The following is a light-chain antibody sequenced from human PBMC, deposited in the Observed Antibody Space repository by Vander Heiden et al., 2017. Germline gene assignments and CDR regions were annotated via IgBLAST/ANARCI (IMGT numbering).Light chain of an antibody. CDR1: QDISNY. Sequence: DIQLTQSPATLSVSVGERVTITCKASQDISNYLDWYQQKLGKAPKLLIYDASKLATGVPARFSGSGSGTDFTLTISSLEPEDIATYYCQQRNNLPLTFGGGTKVEIK. J-gene: IGKJ4*01. CDR2: DAS. CDR3: QQRNNLPLT. V-gene: IGKV1-33*01.